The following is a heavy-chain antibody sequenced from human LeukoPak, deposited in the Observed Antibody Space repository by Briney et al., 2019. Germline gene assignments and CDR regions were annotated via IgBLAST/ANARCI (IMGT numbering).Heavy chain of an antibody. V-gene: IGHV3-48*04. J-gene: IGHJ4*02. Sequence: GGSLRLSCAASGFSFTSYSMNWVRQAPGKGLEWVSYISISGDTIYYADSVKGRFTISRDNAKNSLYLQMNSLRAEDTAVYYCARARGYSYGSSDYWGQGTLVTVSS. CDR3: ARARGYSYGSSDY. D-gene: IGHD5-18*01. CDR1: GFSFTSYS. CDR2: ISISGDTI.